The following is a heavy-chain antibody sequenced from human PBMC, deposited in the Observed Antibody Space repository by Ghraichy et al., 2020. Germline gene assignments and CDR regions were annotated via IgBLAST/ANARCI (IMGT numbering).Heavy chain of an antibody. CDR1: GGSISSSSYY. J-gene: IGHJ4*02. CDR2: IYYSGST. V-gene: IGHV4-39*07. Sequence: GSLRLSCTVSGGSISSSSYYWGWIRQPPGKGLEWIGSIYYSGSTYYNPSLKSRVTISVDTSKNQFSLKLSSVTAADTAVYYCARDRRNYGDFAPFDYWGQGTLVTVSS. D-gene: IGHD4-17*01. CDR3: ARDRRNYGDFAPFDY.